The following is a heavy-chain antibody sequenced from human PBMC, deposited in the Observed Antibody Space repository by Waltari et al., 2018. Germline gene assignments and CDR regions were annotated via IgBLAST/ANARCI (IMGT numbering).Heavy chain of an antibody. D-gene: IGHD2-2*01. CDR3: ARSLGVVVPAAIIP. CDR1: GYTFTGYY. Sequence: QVQLVQSGAEVKKPGASVKVSCKASGYTFTGYYMHWVRQAPGQGLEWMEWINPNRGGTNYAQKFQGRVTMTRDTSISTAYMELSRLRSDDTAVYYCARSLGVVVPAAIIPWGQGTLVTVSS. J-gene: IGHJ5*02. V-gene: IGHV1-2*02. CDR2: INPNRGGT.